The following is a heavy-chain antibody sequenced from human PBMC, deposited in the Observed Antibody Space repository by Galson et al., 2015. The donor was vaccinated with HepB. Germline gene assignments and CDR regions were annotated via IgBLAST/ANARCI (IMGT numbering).Heavy chain of an antibody. J-gene: IGHJ6*02. Sequence: SVKVSCKASGGTFSSYAISWVRQAPGQGLEWMGRIIPILGIANNAQKFQGRVTITADKSTSTAYMELSSLRAEDTAAYYCASDLRSSSGYYYMYYFDYWGQGPLVTFSYYGMDVWGQGTTVTVSS. V-gene: IGHV1-69*04. D-gene: IGHD3-22*01. CDR1: GGTFSSYA. CDR2: IIPILGIA. CDR3: ASDLRSSSGYYYMYYFDYWGQGPLVTFSYYGMDV.